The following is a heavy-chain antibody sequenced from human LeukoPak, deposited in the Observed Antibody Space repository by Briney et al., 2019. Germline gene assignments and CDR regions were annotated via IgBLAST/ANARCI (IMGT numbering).Heavy chain of an antibody. Sequence: PSETLSLTCIVSGYSISSGYHWGWIRQPPGKGLEWIGSIHHSGNTHYNPSLKSRVSISVDTSKNQFSLKVSSVTAADTAVYYCARPYSSSWYGAFDIWGQGTMVTVSS. CDR2: IHHSGNT. CDR1: GYSISSGYH. CDR3: ARPYSSSWYGAFDI. V-gene: IGHV4-38-2*02. D-gene: IGHD6-13*01. J-gene: IGHJ3*02.